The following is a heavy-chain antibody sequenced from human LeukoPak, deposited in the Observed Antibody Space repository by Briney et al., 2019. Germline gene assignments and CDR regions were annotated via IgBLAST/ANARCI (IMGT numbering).Heavy chain of an antibody. CDR1: GYTFTGYY. CDR2: INPNSGGT. J-gene: IGHJ4*02. V-gene: IGHV1-2*02. Sequence: ASVKVSCKASGYTFTGYYMHWVRQAPGQGLEWMGWINPNSGGTNYAQKFQGRVTMTTDTSTSTAYMELRSLRSDDTAVYYCARSIAAAGSVFDYWGQGTLVTVSS. CDR3: ARSIAAAGSVFDY. D-gene: IGHD6-13*01.